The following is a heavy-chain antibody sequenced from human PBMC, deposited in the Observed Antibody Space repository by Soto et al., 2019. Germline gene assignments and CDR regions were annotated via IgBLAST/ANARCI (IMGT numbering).Heavy chain of an antibody. CDR2: FDPEDGET. Sequence: ASVKVSCKVSGYTLTELSMHWVRQAPGKGLEWMGGFDPEDGETIYAQKFQGRVTMTEDTSTDTAYMELSSLRSEDTAVYYCACTDHKLRGYCSGGSCYPDMDVWGKGTTVTVSS. J-gene: IGHJ6*03. CDR1: GYTLTELS. V-gene: IGHV1-24*01. CDR3: ACTDHKLRGYCSGGSCYPDMDV. D-gene: IGHD2-15*01.